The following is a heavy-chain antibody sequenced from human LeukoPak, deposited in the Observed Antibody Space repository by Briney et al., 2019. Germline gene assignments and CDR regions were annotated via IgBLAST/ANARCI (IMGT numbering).Heavy chain of an antibody. V-gene: IGHV4-39*02. CDR1: GDSISRSTYY. D-gene: IGHD6-25*01. J-gene: IGHJ4*02. CDR3: ARSSGTGTFSY. Sequence: SETLSLTCTVSGDSISRSTYYWAWIRQPPGKGLEWIGSVYYGRSPYYNPSLESRVTISVDTSKNHFSLRLSSVTAADTAVYYCARSSGTGTFSYWGQGTLVTVSS. CDR2: VYYGRSP.